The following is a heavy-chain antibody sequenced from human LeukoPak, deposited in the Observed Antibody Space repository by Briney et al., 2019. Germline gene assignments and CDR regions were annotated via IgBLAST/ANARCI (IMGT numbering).Heavy chain of an antibody. D-gene: IGHD6-19*01. J-gene: IGHJ5*02. V-gene: IGHV4-34*01. Sequence: SETLSLTCAVYGGSFSGYYWSWIRQPPGKGLEWIGEINHSGSTNYNPSLKSRVTISVDTSKNQFSLKLSSVTAADTAVYYCARRVAGWYAFPYSWFDPWGQGTLVTVSS. CDR3: ARRVAGWYAFPYSWFDP. CDR2: INHSGST. CDR1: GGSFSGYY.